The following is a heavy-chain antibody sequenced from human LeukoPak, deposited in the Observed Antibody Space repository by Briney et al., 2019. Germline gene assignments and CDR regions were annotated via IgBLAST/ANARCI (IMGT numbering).Heavy chain of an antibody. Sequence: GGSLRLSCAASGFTFSSYGMHWVRQAPGKGLEWVAVISYDGSNKYYADSVKGRFTISRDNSKSTLYLQMNSLRAEDTAVYYCAKRAGIQLGFDYWGQGTLVTVSS. V-gene: IGHV3-30*18. J-gene: IGHJ4*02. D-gene: IGHD5-18*01. CDR2: ISYDGSNK. CDR3: AKRAGIQLGFDY. CDR1: GFTFSSYG.